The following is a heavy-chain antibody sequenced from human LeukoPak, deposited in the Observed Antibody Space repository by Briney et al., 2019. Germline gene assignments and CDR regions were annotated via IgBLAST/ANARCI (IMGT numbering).Heavy chain of an antibody. CDR3: STGPGHAFDI. J-gene: IGHJ3*02. V-gene: IGHV3-74*01. CDR2: INSDGSST. D-gene: IGHD1-14*01. Sequence: EGSLRLSCAASGFTFSSYWMHWVRQVPGKGLVWVSRINSDGSSTSYADSVKGRFTISRDNAKNTLYVQMNSLRAEDTAVYYCSTGPGHAFDIWGRGTMVTVSS. CDR1: GFTFSSYW.